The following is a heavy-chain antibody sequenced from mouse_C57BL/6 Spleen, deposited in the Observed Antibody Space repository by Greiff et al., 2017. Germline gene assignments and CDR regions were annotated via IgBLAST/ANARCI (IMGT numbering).Heavy chain of an antibody. CDR3: ASYYGSSPHYAMDY. V-gene: IGHV1-69*01. Sequence: VQLQQPGAELVMPGASVKLSCKASGYTFTSYWMHWVKQRPRQGLEWIGEIDPSDSYTNYNQKFKGKSTLTVDKSSSTAYMQLSSLTSEDSAVYYCASYYGSSPHYAMDYWGQGTSVTVSS. CDR1: GYTFTSYW. CDR2: IDPSDSYT. D-gene: IGHD1-1*01. J-gene: IGHJ4*01.